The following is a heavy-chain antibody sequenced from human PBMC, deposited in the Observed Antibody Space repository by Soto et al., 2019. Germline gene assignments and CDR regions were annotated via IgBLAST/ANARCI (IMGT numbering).Heavy chain of an antibody. J-gene: IGHJ3*02. Sequence: GGSLRIASKASGFMFNNSAMTWVRQAPGQGLQWVASVSDNGGSRGGTYYADSVKGRFTISRDNSKNTLYLQLDSLTGADTAVYYCARAKAVVIAALDIWGQGTMVTVS. D-gene: IGHD2-21*01. V-gene: IGHV3-23*01. CDR1: GFMFNNSA. CDR2: VSDNGGSRGGT. CDR3: ARAKAVVIAALDI.